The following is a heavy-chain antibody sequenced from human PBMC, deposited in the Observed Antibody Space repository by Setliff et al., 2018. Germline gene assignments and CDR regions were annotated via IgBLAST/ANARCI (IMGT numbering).Heavy chain of an antibody. J-gene: IGHJ4*02. CDR2: LHTSGST. CDR1: GYSISSGYY. Sequence: SETLSLTCTVSGYSISSGYYWGWIRQPPGKGLEWVGRLHTSGSTNYNPSLKSRVTISVDTSKNQFSLKVTSVTAADTAVYFCARDNTIVGATDYWGQGTLVTVSS. D-gene: IGHD1-26*01. CDR3: ARDNTIVGATDY. V-gene: IGHV4-38-2*02.